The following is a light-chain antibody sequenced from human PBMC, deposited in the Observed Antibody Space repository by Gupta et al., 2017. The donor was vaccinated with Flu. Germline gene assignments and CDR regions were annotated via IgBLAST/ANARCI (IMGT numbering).Light chain of an antibody. CDR1: QSVSTF. Sequence: EVVFTQSPATLSLSPWERATLSCRASQSVSTFLAWYHQKPGQAPRLLLYDAATRSTGIPARFYGSGSGTAFTLTISSLEPDDFATYYCQQRSDNIFTFGPGTKVDIK. CDR2: DAA. J-gene: IGKJ3*01. CDR3: QQRSDNIFT. V-gene: IGKV3-11*01.